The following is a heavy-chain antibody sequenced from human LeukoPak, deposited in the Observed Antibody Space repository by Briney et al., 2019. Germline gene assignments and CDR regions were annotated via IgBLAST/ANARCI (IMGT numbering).Heavy chain of an antibody. J-gene: IGHJ4*02. D-gene: IGHD4-23*01. CDR1: GFPLRPSGMG. V-gene: IGHV2-70*01. Sequence: SGPALMKPTQTLTLTCTFSGFPLRPSGMGGGWIRQPLGRALEWLALIDWDDDKYYSTSLKTRLTISKDTSKNQVVLTMTNMDPVDTATYYCARINKIYGGPHFDYWGQGTLVTVSS. CDR2: IDWDDDK. CDR3: ARINKIYGGPHFDY.